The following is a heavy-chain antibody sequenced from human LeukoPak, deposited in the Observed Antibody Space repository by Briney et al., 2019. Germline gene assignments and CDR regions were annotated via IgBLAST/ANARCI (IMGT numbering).Heavy chain of an antibody. J-gene: IGHJ4*02. CDR3: VRDIGAVAGTDDY. Sequence: GRSLRLSCAASGFTFSSYAMPWVRQAPVKGLEWVAVISYDGSNKYYADSVKGRFTISRDNSKNTLYLQMNSLRVEDTAVYYCVRDIGAVAGTDDYWGQGTLVTVSS. CDR2: ISYDGSNK. CDR1: GFTFSSYA. D-gene: IGHD6-19*01. V-gene: IGHV3-30*04.